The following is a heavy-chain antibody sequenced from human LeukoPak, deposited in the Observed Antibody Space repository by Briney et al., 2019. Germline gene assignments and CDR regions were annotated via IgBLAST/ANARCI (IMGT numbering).Heavy chain of an antibody. CDR2: IRFDGSDE. J-gene: IGHJ3*01. CDR3: AKEVTYCSSSSCNDAFDV. CDR1: GFRFSTSG. V-gene: IGHV3-30*02. D-gene: IGHD2-2*01. Sequence: PGGSLRLSCAASGFRFSTSGMHWVRQAPGKGLEWGSFIRFDGSDEDHGDSVKGRFTISRDNSKNTMYLQMNSLRAEDTAVYYCAKEVTYCSSSSCNDAFDVWGRGTMVIVSS.